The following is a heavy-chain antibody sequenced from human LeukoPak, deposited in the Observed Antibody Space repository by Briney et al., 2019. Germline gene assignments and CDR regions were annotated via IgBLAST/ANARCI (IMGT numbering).Heavy chain of an antibody. CDR3: ARQMYYYDSSGYYYYFDF. D-gene: IGHD3-22*01. V-gene: IGHV4-39*07. CDR2: ISYSGSA. J-gene: IGHJ4*02. CDR1: RGSIRSSDYY. Sequence: SETLSLTCTVSRGSIRSSDYYWGWIRQPPGKGLEWIASISYSGSAYYNPSLNSRVTISGDTSKNQFSLKLSSVAAADTAVYYCARQMYYYDSSGYYYYFDFWGQGTLVTVSS.